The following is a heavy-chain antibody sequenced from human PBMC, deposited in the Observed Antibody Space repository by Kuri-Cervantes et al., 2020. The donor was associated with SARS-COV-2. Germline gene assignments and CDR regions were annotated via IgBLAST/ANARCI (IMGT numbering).Heavy chain of an antibody. D-gene: IGHD2-2*01. V-gene: IGHV3-20*04. CDR3: ARFYCSSTSCYPFDH. J-gene: IGHJ4*02. CDR1: GFTFSSYA. CDR2: INWNGGST. Sequence: GGSLRLSCAASGFTFSSYAMSWVRQAPGKGLEWVSGINWNGGSTGYADSVKGRFTISRDNAKNSLYLQMNSMRAEDTALYYCARFYCSSTSCYPFDHWGQGTLVTVSS.